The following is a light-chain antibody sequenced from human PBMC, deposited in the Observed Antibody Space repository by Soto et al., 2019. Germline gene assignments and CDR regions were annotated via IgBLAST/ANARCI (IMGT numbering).Light chain of an antibody. Sequence: DIQMTQSPSTLSGSVGDRVTITCRASQTIRSWLAWYQQKPGKDPKLLIYKASTLKSGVPARFSGSGSGTEFTLTISSLQPDDFATYYCQHYNSYSEAFGQGTKVELK. CDR2: KAS. CDR1: QTIRSW. CDR3: QHYNSYSEA. J-gene: IGKJ1*01. V-gene: IGKV1-5*03.